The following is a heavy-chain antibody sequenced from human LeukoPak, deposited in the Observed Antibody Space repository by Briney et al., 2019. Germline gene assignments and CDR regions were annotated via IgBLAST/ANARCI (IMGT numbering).Heavy chain of an antibody. CDR2: IYSGGST. D-gene: IGHD6-19*01. Sequence: PGGSLRPSCAASGFTVSSNYMSWVRQAPGKGLEWVSVIYSGGSTYYADSVKGRFTISRDNSKNTLYLQMNSLRAEDTAVYYCARDLVSSGWYDDFDIWGQGTMVTVSS. V-gene: IGHV3-66*01. J-gene: IGHJ3*02. CDR3: ARDLVSSGWYDDFDI. CDR1: GFTVSSNY.